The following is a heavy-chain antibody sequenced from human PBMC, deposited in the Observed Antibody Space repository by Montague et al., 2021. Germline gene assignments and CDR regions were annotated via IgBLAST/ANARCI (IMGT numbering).Heavy chain of an antibody. D-gene: IGHD1-14*01. Sequence: SETLSLTCSVSGASISDYYWSWNRQPPGKGLEWIGYIYYSRRTNYNPSLKSRVTISVDTSKNQFSLKLSSVTAADTAFYYCAVTNPYYYYGMDVRGQGTTVTVSS. CDR3: AVTNPYYYYGMDV. CDR2: IYYSRRT. V-gene: IGHV4-59*01. CDR1: GASISDYY. J-gene: IGHJ6*02.